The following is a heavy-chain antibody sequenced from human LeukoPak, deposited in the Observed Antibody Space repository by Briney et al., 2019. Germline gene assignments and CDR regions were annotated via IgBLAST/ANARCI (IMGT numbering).Heavy chain of an antibody. CDR3: ARGPGSRYLDY. J-gene: IGHJ4*02. Sequence: SGTLSLTCTVSGGSINTYYGSWIRQPPGKGLEWIGYIYYSGSTKYNPSLGRRISISVDTSKNQFSLRLSSVTAADRAVYYCARGPGSRYLDYWGQGILVTVSS. V-gene: IGHV4-59*01. CDR1: GGSINTYY. D-gene: IGHD3-10*01. CDR2: IYYSGST.